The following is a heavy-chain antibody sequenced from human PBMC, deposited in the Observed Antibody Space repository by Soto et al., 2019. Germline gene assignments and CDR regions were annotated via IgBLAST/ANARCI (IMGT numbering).Heavy chain of an antibody. D-gene: IGHD2-15*01. J-gene: IGHJ4*02. CDR1: GGSITSSSYY. Sequence: PSETLSLTCTVSGGSITSSSYYWGWIRQPPGKGLERIGSIYYSGNTYYTPSLKSRVTISVDTSKIQFSLKLSSVTAADTAVYYCAREGGRYCSGGSCQVDYWGQGTLVTVSS. V-gene: IGHV4-39*02. CDR2: IYYSGNT. CDR3: AREGGRYCSGGSCQVDY.